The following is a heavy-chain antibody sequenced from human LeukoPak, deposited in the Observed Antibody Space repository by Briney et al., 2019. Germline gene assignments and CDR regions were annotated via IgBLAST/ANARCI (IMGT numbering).Heavy chain of an antibody. CDR1: GFTFSSYS. CDR2: ISSSSSYI. V-gene: IGHV3-21*01. CDR3: ARDKILLYYFDY. J-gene: IGHJ4*02. Sequence: GGSLRPSCAASGFTFSSYSMNWVRQAPGKGLEWVSSISSSSSYIYYADSVKGRFTISRDNAKNSLYLQMNSLRAEDTAVYYCARDKILLYYFDYWGQGTLVTVSS. D-gene: IGHD3-3*01.